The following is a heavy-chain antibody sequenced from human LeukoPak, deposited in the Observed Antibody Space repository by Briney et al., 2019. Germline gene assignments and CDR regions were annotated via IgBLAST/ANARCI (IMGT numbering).Heavy chain of an antibody. CDR3: ARDSVVVAARGGIDY. V-gene: IGHV1-69*04. CDR2: IIPILGIA. J-gene: IGHJ4*02. D-gene: IGHD2-15*01. Sequence: ASVKVSCKASGGTFSSYAISWVRQAPGQGLEWMGRIIPILGIANYAQKFQGRVTITADKSTSTAYMELSSLRSEDTAVYYCARDSVVVAARGGIDYWGQGTLVTVSS. CDR1: GGTFSSYA.